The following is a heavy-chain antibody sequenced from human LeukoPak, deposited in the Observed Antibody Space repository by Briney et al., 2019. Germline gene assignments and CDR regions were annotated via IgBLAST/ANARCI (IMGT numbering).Heavy chain of an antibody. V-gene: IGHV1-18*01. J-gene: IGHJ6*03. D-gene: IGHD6-19*01. CDR2: ISPYNSNT. CDR3: ARQYSSGWNYYYYYMDV. CDR1: GYTFTTYG. Sequence: ASVKVSCKSSGYTFTTYGISWMRQAPGQSLEWMGWISPYNSNTKYAQKLQGRVTMTTDTSTSTAYMELRSLRSDDTAVYYCARQYSSGWNYYYYYMDVWGKGTTVTVSS.